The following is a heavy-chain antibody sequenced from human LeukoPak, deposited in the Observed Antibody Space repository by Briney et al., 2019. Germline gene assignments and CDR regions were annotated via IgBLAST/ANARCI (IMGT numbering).Heavy chain of an antibody. J-gene: IGHJ4*02. CDR2: INTDGSST. CDR3: ARVLNYRVGRDTVTFASEIDY. D-gene: IGHD4-11*01. CDR1: GFTFSCYW. Sequence: GGSLRLSCAGSGFTFSCYWMHWVRQAPGKGLVWVSRINTDGSSTSYADSVKGRFTISRDNAKNTLYLQMNSLRAEDTAMYYCARVLNYRVGRDTVTFASEIDYWGQGTLVTVSS. V-gene: IGHV3-74*01.